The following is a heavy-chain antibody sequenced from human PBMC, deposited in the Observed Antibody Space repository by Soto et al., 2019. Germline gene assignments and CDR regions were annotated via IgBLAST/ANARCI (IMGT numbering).Heavy chain of an antibody. J-gene: IGHJ4*02. CDR3: ARNNHLGYCSGGSCYGLDC. D-gene: IGHD2-15*01. CDR2: VWYDGSRQ. V-gene: IGHV3-33*01. CDR1: GFDFHIYG. Sequence: QVQLVESGGGVVQPGRSLRLSCAASGFDFHIYGMHWVRQAPGKGLEWVGTVWYDGSRQYYADFVKGRFTISRDNSKNTMYLEMKSMTAEATAVYYCARNNHLGYCSGGSCYGLDCWGQGTLVTVSS.